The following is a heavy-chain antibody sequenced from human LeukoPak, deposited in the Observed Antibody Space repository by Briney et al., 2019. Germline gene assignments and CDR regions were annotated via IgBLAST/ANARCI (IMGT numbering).Heavy chain of an antibody. V-gene: IGHV7-4-1*02. CDR2: INTNTGNP. CDR1: GYTSTSYA. Sequence: ASVKVSCKASGYTSTSYAMNWVRQAPGQGLEWMGWINTNTGNPTYAQGFTGRFVFSLDTSVSTAYLQISSLKAEDTAVYYCARILWFGEYSHYSMDVWGQGTTVTVSS. J-gene: IGHJ6*02. D-gene: IGHD3-10*01. CDR3: ARILWFGEYSHYSMDV.